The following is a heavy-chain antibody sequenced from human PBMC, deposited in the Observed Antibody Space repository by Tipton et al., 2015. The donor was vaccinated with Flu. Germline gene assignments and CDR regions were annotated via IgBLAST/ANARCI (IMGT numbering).Heavy chain of an antibody. V-gene: IGHV4-34*01. Sequence: TLSLTCAVYGGSFSGYYWTWIRQPPGKRLEWIGEINDSGTTNYNPSLRSRVTISVDTSKNQFSLKLNSVSAADTAVYYCAGGSGYANTYFDSWGQATLVTVSS. CDR1: GGSFSGYY. J-gene: IGHJ4*02. D-gene: IGHD5-12*01. CDR3: AGGSGYANTYFDS. CDR2: INDSGTT.